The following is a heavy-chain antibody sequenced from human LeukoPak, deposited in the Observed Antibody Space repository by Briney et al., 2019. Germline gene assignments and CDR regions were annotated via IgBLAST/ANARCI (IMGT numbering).Heavy chain of an antibody. Sequence: SETLSLTCAVYGGSFSGSYCTWIRQPPGKGLEWIGEINHSGSTNYNPSLKSRVTISVDTSKNQFSLKLTSVTAADTAVYYCARVLFGYSGSYPRLDYWGQGTLVTVSS. J-gene: IGHJ4*02. D-gene: IGHD1-26*01. CDR3: ARVLFGYSGSYPRLDY. CDR1: GGSFSGSY. CDR2: INHSGST. V-gene: IGHV4-34*01.